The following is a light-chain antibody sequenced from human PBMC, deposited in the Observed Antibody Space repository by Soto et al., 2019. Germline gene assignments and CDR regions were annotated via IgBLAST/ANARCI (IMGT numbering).Light chain of an antibody. Sequence: QSVLTQPASVSGSPGQSITISCTGSSSDIGAYNYVSWFQQYPGKAPKLIISEVSNRPSGVSNRFSGSKSGTAASLTISGLKTEDEADYLCFSFTTDWNHLFGNGTKLTVL. CDR3: FSFTTDWNHL. J-gene: IGLJ1*01. CDR2: EVS. CDR1: SSDIGAYNY. V-gene: IGLV2-14*01.